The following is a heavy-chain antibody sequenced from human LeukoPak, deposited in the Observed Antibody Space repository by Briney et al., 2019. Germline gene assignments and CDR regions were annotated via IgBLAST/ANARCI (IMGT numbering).Heavy chain of an antibody. J-gene: IGHJ3*02. CDR1: GFTFSSYS. V-gene: IGHV3-21*01. Sequence: GGSLRLSCAASGFTFSSYSMNWVRQAPGKGLEWVSSISSSSSYIYYADSVKGRFTISRDNAKNSLYLQMNSLRAEDTAVCYCASSPPLMGAFDIWGQGTMVTVSS. D-gene: IGHD2-8*01. CDR3: ASSPPLMGAFDI. CDR2: ISSSSSYI.